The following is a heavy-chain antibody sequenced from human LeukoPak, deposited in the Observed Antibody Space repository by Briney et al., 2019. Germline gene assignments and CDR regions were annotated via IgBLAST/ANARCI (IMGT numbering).Heavy chain of an antibody. CDR2: ISGSGGST. J-gene: IGHJ4*02. D-gene: IGHD3-22*01. CDR3: AKDPYYYDSEYFDY. CDR1: GFTFSSYA. Sequence: GGSLRLSCAASGFTFSSYAMSWVRQAPGKGLEWVSAISGSGGSTYYADSVKGRFTISRDNSKNTLYLQMNSLGAEDTAVYYCAKDPYYYDSEYFDYWGQGTLVTVSS. V-gene: IGHV3-23*01.